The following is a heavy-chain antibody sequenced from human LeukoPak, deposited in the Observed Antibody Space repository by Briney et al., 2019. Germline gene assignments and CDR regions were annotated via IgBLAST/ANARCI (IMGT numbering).Heavy chain of an antibody. Sequence: PGGSLRLSCTGFGVTLSIDWMNWVRQAPGKGLEWVANIKRGGSEEFYMDSVKGRFTISRDDAKNSLFLQMNSLRADDTAVYYCVTPGGHWGQGTLVTVSS. CDR2: IKRGGSEE. V-gene: IGHV3-7*01. CDR1: GVTLSIDW. CDR3: VTPGGH. J-gene: IGHJ4*02. D-gene: IGHD6-25*01.